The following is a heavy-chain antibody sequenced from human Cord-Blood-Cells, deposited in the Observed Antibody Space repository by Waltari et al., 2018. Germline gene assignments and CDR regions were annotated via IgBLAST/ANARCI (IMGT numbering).Heavy chain of an antibody. D-gene: IGHD3-22*01. CDR3: AHYYYDSSGYYEGAFDI. V-gene: IGHV2-5*02. Sequence: QITLKESGPTLVKPTQTITLTCTFSGFSLSPSGVGVGWIRQPPGKALEWLALIYWDDDKRYSPALKSRLTITKDTSKNQVVLTMTNMDPVDTATYYCAHYYYDSSGYYEGAFDIWGQGTMVTVSS. CDR2: IYWDDDK. J-gene: IGHJ3*02. CDR1: GFSLSPSGVG.